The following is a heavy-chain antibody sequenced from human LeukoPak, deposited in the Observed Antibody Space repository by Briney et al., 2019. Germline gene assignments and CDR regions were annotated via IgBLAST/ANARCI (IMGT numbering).Heavy chain of an antibody. J-gene: IGHJ4*02. CDR2: IYTSGST. D-gene: IGHD6-19*01. CDR1: GGSISSYY. CDR3: ARSSSSGWDDY. Sequence: SETLSLTCTVSGGSISSYYWSWIRQPPGKGLEWIGYIYTSGSTNYNPSLKSRVTISVDTSKNQFSLKLSSVTAADTAVYYCARSSSSGWDDYWGQGTLVTVSS. V-gene: IGHV4-4*09.